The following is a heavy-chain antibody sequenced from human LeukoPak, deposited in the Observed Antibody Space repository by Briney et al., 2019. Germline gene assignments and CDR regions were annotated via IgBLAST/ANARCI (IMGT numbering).Heavy chain of an antibody. CDR2: ISYDGSNK. D-gene: IGHD5-18*01. J-gene: IGHJ4*02. CDR3: ARAYTAMVLYYFDY. V-gene: IGHV3-30*04. CDR1: GFTFSSYA. Sequence: GGSLRLSCAASGFTFSSYAMHWVRQAPGKGLEWVAVISYDGSNKYYADSVKGRFTISRGNSKNTLYLQMNSLRAEDTAVYYCARAYTAMVLYYFDYWGQGTLVTVSS.